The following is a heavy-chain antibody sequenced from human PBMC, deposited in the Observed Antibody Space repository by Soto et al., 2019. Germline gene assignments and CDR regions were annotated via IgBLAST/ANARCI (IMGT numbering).Heavy chain of an antibody. D-gene: IGHD2-15*01. CDR2: MNPNSGNT. V-gene: IGHV1-8*01. J-gene: IGHJ6*03. CDR3: ARGEGGGSLTYYYYYMDV. Sequence: ASVKVACKASGYTFTSYDINWVRQANGQGLEWMGWMNPNSGNTGYAQKFQGRVTMTRNTSISTAYMELSSLRSEDTAVHYCARGEGGGSLTYYYYYMDVWGKGTTVTVSS. CDR1: GYTFTSYD.